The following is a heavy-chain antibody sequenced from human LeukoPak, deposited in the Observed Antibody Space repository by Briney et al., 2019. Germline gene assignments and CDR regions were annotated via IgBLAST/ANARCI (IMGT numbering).Heavy chain of an antibody. CDR1: GGSISSSNYH. CDR2: INYDGGT. Sequence: SETLSLTRTVSGGSISSSNYHWGWIRQPPEKGLEWIGSINYDGGTYHNPSLQSRVTMSVDTSKNLFSLKLNSVAAADTAVYYCARTSGRNWNYDYWGQGTLVTVSS. CDR3: ARTSGRNWNYDY. D-gene: IGHD1-7*01. J-gene: IGHJ4*02. V-gene: IGHV4-39*02.